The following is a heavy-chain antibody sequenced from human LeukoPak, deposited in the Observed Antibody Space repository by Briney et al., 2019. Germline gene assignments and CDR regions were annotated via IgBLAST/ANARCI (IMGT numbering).Heavy chain of an antibody. CDR1: GFTFDDYS. J-gene: IGHJ4*02. Sequence: PGGSLRLSCAASGFTFDDYSTHWVRHAPGRGLEWVAGISWNSGSAGYADSVKGRFTISRDNAKKSLFLQMNSLRTEDTALYYCAKDRTYSGYDALDHWGQGTLATVSS. CDR3: AKDRTYSGYDALDH. V-gene: IGHV3-9*01. D-gene: IGHD5-12*01. CDR2: ISWNSGSA.